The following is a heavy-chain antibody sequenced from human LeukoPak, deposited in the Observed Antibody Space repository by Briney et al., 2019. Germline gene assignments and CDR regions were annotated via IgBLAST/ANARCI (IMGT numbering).Heavy chain of an antibody. CDR1: GVSISSYY. J-gene: IGHJ5*02. CDR2: IYTSGST. CDR3: ARHSSTDPLGLVRIWNWFDP. D-gene: IGHD6-6*01. Sequence: SETLSLTCAVSGVSISSYYWSWVRQPPGKGLEWIWYIYTSGSTNYNPSLKSPVTISVDTSKNQFSLKLSSVTAADTAVYYCARHSSTDPLGLVRIWNWFDPWGQGTLVTVSS. V-gene: IGHV4-4*09.